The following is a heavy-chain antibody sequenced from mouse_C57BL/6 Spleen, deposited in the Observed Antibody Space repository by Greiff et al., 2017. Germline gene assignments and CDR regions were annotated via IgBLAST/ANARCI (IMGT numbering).Heavy chain of an antibody. V-gene: IGHV7-1*01. D-gene: IGHD1-1*01. Sequence: DVKLVESGGGLVQSGRSLRLSCATSGFTFSDFYMEWVRQAPGKGLEWIAASRNKANDYTTEYSASVKGRFIVSRDTSQSILYLQMNALRAEDTAIYYCARDGDYYGNAMDYWGQGTSVTVSS. CDR2: SRNKANDYTT. CDR1: GFTFSDFY. CDR3: ARDGDYYGNAMDY. J-gene: IGHJ4*01.